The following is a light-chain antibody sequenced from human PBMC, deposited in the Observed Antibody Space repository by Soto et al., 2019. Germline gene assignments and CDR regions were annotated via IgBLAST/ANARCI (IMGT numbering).Light chain of an antibody. J-gene: IGKJ1*01. CDR1: QSISSY. CDR2: AAS. V-gene: IGKV1-39*01. CDR3: QQSSSTPRT. Sequence: DIQMTQSPSSLSASVGDRVTITCRASQSISSYLSWYQQKPGKAPKLLIYAASNLQSGVPSRFSGSGSRTDFTLTISSLQPEDFAIYYCQQSSSTPRTFGQGTKVEIK.